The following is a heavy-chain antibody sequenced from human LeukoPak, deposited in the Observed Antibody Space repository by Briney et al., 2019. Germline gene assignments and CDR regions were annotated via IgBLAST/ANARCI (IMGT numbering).Heavy chain of an antibody. CDR2: IIPIFGTA. J-gene: IGHJ4*02. CDR3: ARARVNYGSVDLDY. V-gene: IGHV1-69*01. CDR1: GGTFSSYA. Sequence: SVKVSCKVSGGTFSSYAISWVRQAPGQGLEWMGGIIPIFGTANYAQKFQGRVTITADESTSTAYMELSSLRSEDTAVYYCARARVNYGSVDLDYWGQGTLVTVPS. D-gene: IGHD3-10*01.